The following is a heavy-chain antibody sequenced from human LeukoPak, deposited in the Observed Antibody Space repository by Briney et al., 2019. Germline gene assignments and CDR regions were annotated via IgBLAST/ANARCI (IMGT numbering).Heavy chain of an antibody. CDR2: INTDGSST. V-gene: IGHV3-74*01. J-gene: IGHJ3*02. D-gene: IGHD1-26*01. CDR3: ARDIGPLAFDI. Sequence: GGSLRLSCAASGFIFSSYWMHWVRHAPGKGLAWVSRINTDGSSTSYADSVKGRFTISRDNAKNSLYLQMNSLRAEDTAVYYCARDIGPLAFDIWGQGTMVTVSS. CDR1: GFIFSSYW.